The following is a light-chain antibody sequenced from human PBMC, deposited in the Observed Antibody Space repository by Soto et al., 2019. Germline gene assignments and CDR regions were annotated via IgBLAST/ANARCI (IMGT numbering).Light chain of an antibody. CDR1: QSVSNNY. J-gene: IGKJ4*01. V-gene: IGKV3-20*01. Sequence: EIVLTQSPGTLSLSPGERATLSCRASQSVSNNYLAWYQQKPGQAPRLVIYGASNRATGIPDRFSASGSGTDFTLTITRLEPEDFAVYYCQQYDSSPFSFGGGTKVDIK. CDR2: GAS. CDR3: QQYDSSPFS.